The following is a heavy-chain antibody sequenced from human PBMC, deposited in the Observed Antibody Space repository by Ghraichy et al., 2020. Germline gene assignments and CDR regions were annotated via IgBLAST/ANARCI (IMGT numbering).Heavy chain of an antibody. CDR2: INQDGSEM. J-gene: IGHJ4*02. CDR1: GFTLSSFW. CDR3: TRGWVEMTTNYAHFGY. V-gene: IGHV3-7*01. Sequence: GGSLRLSCAASGFTLSSFWMNWVRQGPGKGLEWVANINQDGSEMYYVDSVKGRFSISRDNAKNSLYLQMNSLRGEDTAVYYCTRGWVEMTTNYAHFGYWGQGTLVTVSS. D-gene: IGHD5-24*01.